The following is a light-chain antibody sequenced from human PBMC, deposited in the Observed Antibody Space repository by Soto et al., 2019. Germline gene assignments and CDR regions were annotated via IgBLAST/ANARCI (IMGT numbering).Light chain of an antibody. J-gene: IGKJ4*01. CDR3: QQYGSSPLT. CDR1: QTISSW. CDR2: DAS. V-gene: IGKV1-5*01. Sequence: DIQMTQSPSTLSASVGDRVTITCRASQTISSWLAWYQQKPGKAPKLLIYDASSLESGVPSRFSGRGSGTQFTLTISSLEPEDFAVYYCQQYGSSPLTFGRGTKVDIK.